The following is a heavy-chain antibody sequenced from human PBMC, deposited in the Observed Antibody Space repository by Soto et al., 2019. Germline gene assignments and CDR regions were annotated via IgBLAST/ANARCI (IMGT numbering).Heavy chain of an antibody. J-gene: IGHJ5*02. Sequence: GSLRLSCSASGFSLSDHYMSWIRQAPGRGLEWISYVSSARNYTNYADSVKGRFAISRDNAKNSVYLQMSSLRGEDTAMYYCARGAHHSSWFQRFDAWGRGTLVTVSS. D-gene: IGHD6-13*01. V-gene: IGHV3-11*06. CDR2: VSSARNYT. CDR3: ARGAHHSSWFQRFDA. CDR1: GFSLSDHY.